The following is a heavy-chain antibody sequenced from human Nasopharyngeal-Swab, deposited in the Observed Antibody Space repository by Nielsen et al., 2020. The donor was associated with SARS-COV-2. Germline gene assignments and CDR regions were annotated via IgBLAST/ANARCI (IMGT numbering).Heavy chain of an antibody. D-gene: IGHD1-26*01. Sequence: SETLSLTCTVSGGSISSYYWSWIRQSPGKGLEWIGYFYYSGITNYNPSLKSRVTISLDTSKNQFSLKSSSVTAADTGVYYCAREVVGGLVDSWGQGILVAVSS. CDR1: GGSISSYY. J-gene: IGHJ4*02. CDR2: FYYSGIT. CDR3: AREVVGGLVDS. V-gene: IGHV4-59*12.